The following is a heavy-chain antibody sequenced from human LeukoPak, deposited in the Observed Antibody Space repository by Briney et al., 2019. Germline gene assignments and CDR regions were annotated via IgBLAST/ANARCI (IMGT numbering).Heavy chain of an antibody. CDR1: GGSISSYY. CDR3: ARKGRDCYLTFYYHKEV. V-gene: IGHV4-59*12. Sequence: PSETLSLTFTVSGGSISSYYWSWIRQPPGKGLEWIGYIYYSGSTNYNPSLKSRVTKSVDTSKNQFSLKLSSVTAADTAVYYCARKGRDCYLTFYYHKEVWGKGTTVTVSS. CDR2: IYYSGST. J-gene: IGHJ6*03. D-gene: IGHD5-24*01.